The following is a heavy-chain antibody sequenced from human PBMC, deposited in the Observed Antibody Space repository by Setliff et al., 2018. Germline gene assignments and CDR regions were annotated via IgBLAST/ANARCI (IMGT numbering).Heavy chain of an antibody. CDR2: IFHDGRDI. J-gene: IGHJ4*01. D-gene: IGHD7-27*01. CDR3: AGVHWTTNWFLHY. V-gene: IGHV3-30*03. Sequence: GGSLRLSFAASGFAFDSYAMHWVRQAPGKGLEWVAIIFHDGRDIYYGDSVQGRFAISRDNSKNTLYLQMNSLRSDDTAVYYCAGVHWTTNWFLHYWGQGTLVTVSS. CDR1: GFAFDSYA.